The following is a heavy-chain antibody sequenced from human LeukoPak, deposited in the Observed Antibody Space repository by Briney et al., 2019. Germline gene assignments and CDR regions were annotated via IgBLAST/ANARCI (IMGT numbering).Heavy chain of an antibody. Sequence: AGGSLRLSCAASGFTVSSNYMSWVRQAPGEGLEWVSSISSSSSYIYYADSVKGRFTISRDNAKNSLYLQMNSLRAEDTAVYYCARDMAILVPAAMRGYYYGMDVWGQGTTVTVSS. V-gene: IGHV3-21*01. CDR3: ARDMAILVPAAMRGYYYGMDV. CDR2: ISSSSSYI. J-gene: IGHJ6*02. D-gene: IGHD2-2*01. CDR1: GFTVSSNY.